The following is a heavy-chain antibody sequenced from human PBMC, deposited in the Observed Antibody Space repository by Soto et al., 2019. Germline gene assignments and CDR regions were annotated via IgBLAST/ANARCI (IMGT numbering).Heavy chain of an antibody. J-gene: IGHJ6*02. CDR3: ARGIKTKYGMAV. D-gene: IGHD2-15*01. CDR2: INGDGSRI. Sequence: EVQLVESGGGLVQPGGSLRLYCAASGFTFTDYWIHWVRRAPGKGLVWVSRINGDGSRISQADSVKGRFTTSRDNALSTVYLQINSRRVEDTAVYYCARGIKTKYGMAVWGQGTTFTVSS. CDR1: GFTFTDYW. V-gene: IGHV3-74*01.